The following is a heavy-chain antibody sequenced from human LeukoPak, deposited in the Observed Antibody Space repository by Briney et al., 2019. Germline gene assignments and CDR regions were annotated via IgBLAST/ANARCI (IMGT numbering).Heavy chain of an antibody. CDR2: ISAYNGKT. Sequence: ASVKVSCKASGYTFTSYGINWVRQAPGQGLEWMGWISAYNGKTKYAQKLQDRVTMTTDTSTSTAYMELRSLRSDDSAVYYCARGDDNGGTSYPNFDYWGQGTLVTVSS. J-gene: IGHJ4*02. CDR3: ARGDDNGGTSYPNFDY. D-gene: IGHD4-23*01. V-gene: IGHV1-18*01. CDR1: GYTFTSYG.